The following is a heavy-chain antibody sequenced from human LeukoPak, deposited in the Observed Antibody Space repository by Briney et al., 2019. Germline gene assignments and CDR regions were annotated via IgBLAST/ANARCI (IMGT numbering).Heavy chain of an antibody. CDR3: AAAPIGYCSGGSCYSWFDP. V-gene: IGHV4-59*05. D-gene: IGHD2-15*01. CDR1: GGSISSYY. J-gene: IGHJ5*02. CDR2: IYYSGST. Sequence: SETLSLTCTVSGGSISSYYWSWIRQPPGKGLEWIGSIYYSGSTYYNPSLKSRVTISVDTSKNQFSLKLSSVTAADTAVYYCAAAPIGYCSGGSCYSWFDPWGQGTLVTVSS.